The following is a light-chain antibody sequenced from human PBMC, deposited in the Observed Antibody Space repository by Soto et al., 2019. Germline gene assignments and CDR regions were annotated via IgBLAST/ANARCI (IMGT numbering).Light chain of an antibody. J-gene: IGLJ3*02. CDR1: SSNIGAGYD. V-gene: IGLV1-40*01. Sequence: QLVLTQPPSVSGAPGQRVTISCTGSSSNIGAGYDVHWYQQLPGTAPKLLIYGNSNRPSGVPDRFSGFKSGTSASLAITGLQAEDEADYYCQSYDSSLSWVFGGGTKVTVL. CDR2: GNS. CDR3: QSYDSSLSWV.